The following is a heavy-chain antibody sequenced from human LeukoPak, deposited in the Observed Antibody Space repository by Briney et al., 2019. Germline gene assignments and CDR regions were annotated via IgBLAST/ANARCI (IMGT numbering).Heavy chain of an antibody. Sequence: GGSLRLSCAASGFTFSSYWMSWVRQAPGKGLEWVANIRQDGSEKYYVDSVKGRFTISRDNAKNSLYLQMNSLRAEDTAVYYCARVSYDFWSGYYPYYYYYMDVWGKGTTVTVSS. CDR1: GFTFSSYW. CDR3: ARVSYDFWSGYYPYYYYYMDV. V-gene: IGHV3-7*01. D-gene: IGHD3-3*01. J-gene: IGHJ6*03. CDR2: IRQDGSEK.